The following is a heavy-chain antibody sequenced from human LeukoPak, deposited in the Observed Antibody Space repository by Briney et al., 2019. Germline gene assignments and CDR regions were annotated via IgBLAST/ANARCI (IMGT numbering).Heavy chain of an antibody. Sequence: ASVKVSCKASGYTFTSYDNNRVRQATGQGLEWMGWINPNSGNTGYAQKFQGRVTITRNTSISTAYMELSSLRSEDTAVYYCARVTVVVPPTQIWFDPWGQGTLVTVSS. CDR3: ARVTVVVPPTQIWFDP. CDR2: INPNSGNT. D-gene: IGHD2-2*01. V-gene: IGHV1-8*03. CDR1: GYTFTSYD. J-gene: IGHJ5*02.